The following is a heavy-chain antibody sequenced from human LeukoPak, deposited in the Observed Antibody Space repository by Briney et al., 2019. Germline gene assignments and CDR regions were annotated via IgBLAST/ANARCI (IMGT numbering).Heavy chain of an antibody. CDR2: ITAGGGTT. CDR3: ARGDYGDYHDY. CDR1: GFTFSTYG. D-gene: IGHD4-17*01. Sequence: GGSLRLSCSGSGFTFSTYGMTWVRQAPGKGLECVATITAGGGTTRYADSVKGRFTVSRDNSRNTLFLQMNSLRAEDTAVYYCARGDYGDYHDYWGQGTLVTVSS. J-gene: IGHJ4*02. V-gene: IGHV3-23*01.